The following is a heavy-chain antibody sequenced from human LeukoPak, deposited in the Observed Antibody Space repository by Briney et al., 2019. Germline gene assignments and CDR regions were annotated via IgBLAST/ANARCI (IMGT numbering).Heavy chain of an antibody. Sequence: SETLSLTCTVSGGSISSSSYYWGWIRQPPGKGLEWIGRIYTSGSTNYNPSLKSRVTMSVDTSKNQFSLKLSSVTAADTAVYYCARDRGVGSTFHYYYMDVWGKGTTVTVSS. D-gene: IGHD2-2*01. CDR1: GGSISSSSYY. J-gene: IGHJ6*03. V-gene: IGHV4-39*07. CDR3: ARDRGVGSTFHYYYMDV. CDR2: IYTSGST.